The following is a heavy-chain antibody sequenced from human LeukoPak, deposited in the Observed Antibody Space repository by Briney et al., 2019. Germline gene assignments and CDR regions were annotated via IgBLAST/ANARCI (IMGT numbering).Heavy chain of an antibody. Sequence: PGGSLRLSCAASGFTFSSFEMSWVRQAPGKGLQWVSYIDSSGNTRYYADSVKGRFTISRDNAQNSLYLQMNSLRVEDTAVYYCARSFRRYGMDVWGQGTTVTVSS. J-gene: IGHJ6*02. CDR2: IDSSGNTR. CDR1: GFTFSSFE. V-gene: IGHV3-48*03. CDR3: ARSFRRYGMDV. D-gene: IGHD3-10*01.